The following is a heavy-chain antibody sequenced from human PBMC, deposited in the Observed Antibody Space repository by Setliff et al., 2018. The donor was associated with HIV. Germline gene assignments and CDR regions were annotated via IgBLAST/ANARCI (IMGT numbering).Heavy chain of an antibody. Sequence: PGESLKISCAGSGFNMAAYWIAWVRQMPGEGLEWMGIIYVGDSDVRYGPSFHGQVTISADNSISTAYLEWSSLKASDTAIYYCARLADTSAYYFDFWGQGTPVTVSS. CDR3: ARLADTSAYYFDF. J-gene: IGHJ4*02. D-gene: IGHD3-10*01. V-gene: IGHV5-51*01. CDR2: IYVGDSDV. CDR1: GFNMAAYW.